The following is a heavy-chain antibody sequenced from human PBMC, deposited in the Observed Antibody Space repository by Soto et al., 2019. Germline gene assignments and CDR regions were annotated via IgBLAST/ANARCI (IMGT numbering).Heavy chain of an antibody. CDR1: GGSISSYY. J-gene: IGHJ6*02. D-gene: IGHD3-10*01. CDR2: IYYSGST. Sequence: SETLSLTCTVSGGSISSYYWSWIRQPPGKGLEWIGYIYYSGSTNYNPSLKSRVTISVDTSKNQFSLKLSSVTAADTAVYYCTRDMVRGQPHMDVWGQGTTVTVS. V-gene: IGHV4-59*01. CDR3: TRDMVRGQPHMDV.